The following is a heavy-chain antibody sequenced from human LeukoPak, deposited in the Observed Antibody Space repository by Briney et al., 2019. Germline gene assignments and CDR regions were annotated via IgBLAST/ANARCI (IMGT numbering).Heavy chain of an antibody. J-gene: IGHJ5*02. CDR3: AKDPLGYCSSTSCYSAPTNWFDP. CDR1: GFSFSSYA. D-gene: IGHD2-2*02. CDR2: ISDSAGST. V-gene: IGHV3-23*01. Sequence: GGSLRLSCAASGFSFSSYAMSWVRQAPGKGLEWVSAISDSAGSTYYPDSVRGRFTISRDNSKSTLYLQMNSLRVEDTAVYYCAKDPLGYCSSTSCYSAPTNWFDPWGQGTLVTVSS.